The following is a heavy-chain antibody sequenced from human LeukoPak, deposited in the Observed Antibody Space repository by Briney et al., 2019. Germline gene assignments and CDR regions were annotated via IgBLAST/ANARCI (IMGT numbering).Heavy chain of an antibody. V-gene: IGHV1-69*04. CDR3: ARSGAMVPDYFDY. CDR2: IIPILGIA. D-gene: IGHD5-18*01. Sequence: SVKVSCKASGGTFSSYAISWVRQAPGQGLEWMGRIIPILGIANYAQKFQGRVTITADKSTSTAYMELSSLRSEDTAVYYCARSGAMVPDYFDYWGQGTLVTVSS. J-gene: IGHJ4*02. CDR1: GGTFSSYA.